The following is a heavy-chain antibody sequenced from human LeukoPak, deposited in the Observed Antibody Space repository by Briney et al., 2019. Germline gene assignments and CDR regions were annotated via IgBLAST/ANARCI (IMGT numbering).Heavy chain of an antibody. V-gene: IGHV3-7*01. CDR3: AREIWWRFDY. CDR2: IKPDGSEK. J-gene: IGHJ4*02. CDR1: GLTFIDHY. D-gene: IGHD5-12*01. Sequence: PGGSLRLSCSASGLTFIDHYMSWVRQAPGKGLECVAKIKPDGSEKYYVDSVKGRFTISRDNSKNSLYLQLNSLRAEDTAVYYCAREIWWRFDYWGQGSLVTVSS.